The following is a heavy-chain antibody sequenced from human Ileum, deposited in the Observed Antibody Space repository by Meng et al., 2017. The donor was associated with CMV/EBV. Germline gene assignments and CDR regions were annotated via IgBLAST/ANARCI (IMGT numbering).Heavy chain of an antibody. CDR2: MFYSGTT. CDR1: GGSVTSGGYS. V-gene: IGHV4-39*07. J-gene: IGHJ6*02. Sequence: GSLRLSCTTSGGSVTSGGYSWAWIRQPPGRGLEWIATMFYSGTTYYNTPLKRRVTISLDTFKNEFSLRLSSVTAADTAVYYCAREGTNYYDLDVWGQGTTVTVSS. CDR3: AREGTNYYDLDV.